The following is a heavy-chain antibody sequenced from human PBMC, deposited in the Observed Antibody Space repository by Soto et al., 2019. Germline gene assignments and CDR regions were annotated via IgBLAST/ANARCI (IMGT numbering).Heavy chain of an antibody. V-gene: IGHV4-30-4*01. Sequence: QVQLQESGPGLVKPSQTLSLTCTVSGGSISSGDYYWSWIRQPPGKGLEWIGYIYYSGSTYYNPCLRSRVTTSVDTSKNQFSLKLRSVTAPDTAVYSCARDQVADYYGMDVWGQGTTVTVSS. CDR1: GGSISSGDYY. CDR3: ARDQVADYYGMDV. CDR2: IYYSGST. J-gene: IGHJ6*02. D-gene: IGHD2-15*01.